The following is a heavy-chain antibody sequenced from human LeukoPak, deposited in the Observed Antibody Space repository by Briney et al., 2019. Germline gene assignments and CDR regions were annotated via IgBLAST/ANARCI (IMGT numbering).Heavy chain of an antibody. J-gene: IGHJ4*02. Sequence: SETLSLTCAVYGGSFSGYYWSWIRRPPGKGLEWIGEINHSGSTNYNPSLKSRVTISVDTSKNQFSLKLSSVTAADTAVYYCARDRLGAFDYWGQGTLVTVSS. CDR1: GGSFSGYY. CDR3: ARDRLGAFDY. CDR2: INHSGST. V-gene: IGHV4-34*01. D-gene: IGHD3-16*01.